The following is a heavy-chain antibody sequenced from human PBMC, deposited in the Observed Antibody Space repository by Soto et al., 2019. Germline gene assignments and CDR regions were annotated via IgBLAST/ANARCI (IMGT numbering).Heavy chain of an antibody. CDR1: SGSISTGSTDY. CDR2: IYNSGVT. V-gene: IGHV4-39*01. D-gene: IGHD6-13*01. J-gene: IGHJ5*02. CDR3: ARHVWSIAAALNWIDP. Sequence: PSETLFLTCTVSSGSISTGSTDYCGCIRQPPGKGLEWIGNIYNSGVTFYNPSLKTRVTISIDTSKNQFSLKLSSVTAADTAVYYCARHVWSIAAALNWIDPWGQGALVTVSS.